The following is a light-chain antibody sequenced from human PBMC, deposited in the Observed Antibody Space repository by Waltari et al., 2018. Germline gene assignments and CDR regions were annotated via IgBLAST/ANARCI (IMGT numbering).Light chain of an antibody. CDR2: AVT. CDR3: YSYAGSYTSV. CDR1: SSAVGFYNY. Sequence: QSALTQPRSVSGSPGQSVTISRTRTSSAVGFYNYVSWYQQHPGKAPKLMIYAVTNRPSGVPDRSAGYKSGNTTSLTISGLQTEDEADYYCYSYAGSYTSVFGGGTKVTVL. V-gene: IGLV2-11*01. J-gene: IGLJ2*01.